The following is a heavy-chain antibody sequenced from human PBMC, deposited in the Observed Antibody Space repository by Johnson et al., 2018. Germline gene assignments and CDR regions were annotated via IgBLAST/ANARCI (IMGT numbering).Heavy chain of an antibody. CDR2: IIPIFGTA. CDR3: ARECRVVKEDYYYMDV. V-gene: IGHV1-69*01. J-gene: IGHJ6*03. CDR1: GGTFSSYA. D-gene: IGHD4-23*01. Sequence: VQLVETGAEVKKPGSSVKVSCKASGGTFSSYAISWVRQAPGQGLEWMGGIIPIFGTANYAQKFQGRVTITADESTSTAYMELSSLRSEGTAVYYCARECRVVKEDYYYMDVWGKGTTVTVSS.